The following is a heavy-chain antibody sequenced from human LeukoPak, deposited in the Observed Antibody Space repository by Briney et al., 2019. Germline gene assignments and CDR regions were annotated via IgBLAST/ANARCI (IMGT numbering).Heavy chain of an antibody. V-gene: IGHV1-2*02. CDR1: GYTFIAYS. CDR3: ARDAENWNYPTYYFDP. J-gene: IGHJ5*02. D-gene: IGHD1-7*01. CDR2: INPNTGGT. Sequence: ASVKVSCKASGYTFIAYSMHWVRQAPGQGLEWMGWINPNTGGTNYAQQFQGRVTMTRDTSISTAYMELSRLRSDDTAVYFCARDAENWNYPTYYFDPWGQGTLVTVSS.